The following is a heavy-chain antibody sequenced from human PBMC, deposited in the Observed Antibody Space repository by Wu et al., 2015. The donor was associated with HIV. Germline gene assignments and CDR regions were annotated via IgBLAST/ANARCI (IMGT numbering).Heavy chain of an antibody. CDR3: ARVAGSSWYREFDM. CDR2: IIPLLYTS. D-gene: IGHD6-13*01. J-gene: IGHJ3*02. Sequence: QVRLVQSGAEVKKPGSSVKVSCKASGGTFSSFALSWVRQAPGQGLEWVGGIIPLLYTSQSAQKFRDRVTITADESTSTGYMELNSLTYEDTAVYYCARVAGSSWYREFDMWGQGTMVTVSS. CDR1: GGTFSSFA. V-gene: IGHV1-69*12.